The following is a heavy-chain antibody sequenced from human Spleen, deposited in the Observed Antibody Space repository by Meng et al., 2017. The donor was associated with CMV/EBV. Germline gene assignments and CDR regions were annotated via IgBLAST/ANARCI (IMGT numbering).Heavy chain of an antibody. CDR1: GGSISRSSYY. CDR2: IYYSGST. V-gene: IGHV4-39*07. D-gene: IGHD6-6*01. Sequence: SGGSISRSSYYWGWIRQPPGKGLEWIGSIYYSGSTYYNPSLKSRVTISVDTSKNQFSLKLSSVTAADTAVYYCARVFRAARRRWFDPWGQGTLVTVSS. J-gene: IGHJ5*02. CDR3: ARVFRAARRRWFDP.